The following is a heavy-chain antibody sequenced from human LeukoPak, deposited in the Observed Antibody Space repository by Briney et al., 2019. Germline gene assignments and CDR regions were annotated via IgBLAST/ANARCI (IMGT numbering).Heavy chain of an antibody. V-gene: IGHV4-59*08. CDR2: IYYSGST. CDR3: ARHRSYSTITAFDY. CDR1: GGSISSYY. D-gene: IGHD6-25*01. Sequence: SETLSLTCTVSGGSISSYYWSWIRLPPGKGLEWVGYIYYSGSTNYNPSLKSRVTISVDTSKNQFSLRLSSVTAADTAVYYCARHRSYSTITAFDYWGRGTLVTVSS. J-gene: IGHJ4*02.